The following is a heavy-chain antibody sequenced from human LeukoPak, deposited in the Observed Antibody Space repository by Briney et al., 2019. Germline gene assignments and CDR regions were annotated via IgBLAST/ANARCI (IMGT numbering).Heavy chain of an antibody. D-gene: IGHD3-3*01. J-gene: IGHJ5*02. Sequence: PSETLSLTCAVYGGSFSGYYWSWIRQPPGNGLEWIGEINHSGSTNYNPSLKSRVTISVDTSKNQFSLKLSSVTAADTAVYYCARTPQTTIFGVVIRNENWFDPWGQGTLVTVSS. CDR1: GGSFSGYY. CDR2: INHSGST. V-gene: IGHV4-34*01. CDR3: ARTPQTTIFGVVIRNENWFDP.